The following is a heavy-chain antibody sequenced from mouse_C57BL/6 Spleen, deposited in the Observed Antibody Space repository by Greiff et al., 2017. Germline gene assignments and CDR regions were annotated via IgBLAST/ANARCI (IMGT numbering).Heavy chain of an antibody. Sequence: QFQLQQSGAELVRPGASVTLSCKASGYTFTDYEMNWVKQTPVHGLEWIGAIDPETGGTASNQKFKGKAILTADKSSSTAYMELRSLTSEDSAVYYWTRRGRWLNFPYWGQGTLVTVSA. CDR1: GYTFTDYE. J-gene: IGHJ3*01. CDR3: TRRGRWLNFPY. CDR2: IDPETGGT. D-gene: IGHD2-3*01. V-gene: IGHV1-15*01.